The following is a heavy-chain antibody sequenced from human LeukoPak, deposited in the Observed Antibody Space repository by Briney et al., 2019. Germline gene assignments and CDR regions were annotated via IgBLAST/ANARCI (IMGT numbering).Heavy chain of an antibody. CDR2: IYPGDSDT. J-gene: IGHJ4*02. D-gene: IGHD6-13*01. V-gene: IGHV5-51*01. Sequence: GESLKISCKGSGYNFINYWIGWVRQMPGKGLEWMGIIYPGDSDTRYSPSFQGQVTISVDKSISTASLQWSSLKASDTAMYYCARRPHSSSWRFGYWGQGTLVTVSS. CDR1: GYNFINYW. CDR3: ARRPHSSSWRFGY.